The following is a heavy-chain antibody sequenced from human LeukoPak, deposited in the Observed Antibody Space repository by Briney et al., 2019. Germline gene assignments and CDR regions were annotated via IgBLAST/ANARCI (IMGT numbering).Heavy chain of an antibody. D-gene: IGHD5-18*01. V-gene: IGHV1-46*01. CDR1: GYTFTSYY. CDR2: IHPSGGST. J-gene: IGHJ4*02. CDR3: ERMAMDTAMVTNFFDL. Sequence: ASVKVSCKASGYTFTSYYLHWVRQAPGQGLEWMGVIHPSGGSTSYAQKFQGRVTLTKDTSTSTVYIELSSLRSDDTAIFYCERMAMDTAMVTNFFDLWGQGTLLTVSA.